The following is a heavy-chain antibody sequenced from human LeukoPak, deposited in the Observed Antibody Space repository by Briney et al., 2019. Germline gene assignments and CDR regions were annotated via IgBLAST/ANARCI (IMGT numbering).Heavy chain of an antibody. V-gene: IGHV1-2*02. J-gene: IGHJ4*02. Sequence: ASVKVSCKASGYTFSGYYIHWVRQAPGQGLEWMGWINPNGGGTNYAQKFQGRVTMTGDTSISIAYMEVSRLRSDDTAVYYCARDRSFGDGSGNYYDYWGQGTLVTVSS. CDR1: GYTFSGYY. CDR2: INPNGGGT. D-gene: IGHD3-10*01. CDR3: ARDRSFGDGSGNYYDY.